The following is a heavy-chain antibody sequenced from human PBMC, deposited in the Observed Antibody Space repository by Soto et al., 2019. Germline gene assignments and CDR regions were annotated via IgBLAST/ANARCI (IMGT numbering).Heavy chain of an antibody. J-gene: IGHJ4*02. V-gene: IGHV4-59*01. CDR3: AREGSSTANFDY. CDR1: GGSISSYY. CDR2: IYYSGST. Sequence: SETLSLTCTVSGGSISSYYWSWIRQPPGKGLEWIGYIYYSGSTNYNPSLKSRVTISVDTSKNQFSLKLSSVTAADTAVYYCAREGSSTANFDYWGQGTLVTVSS. D-gene: IGHD2-2*01.